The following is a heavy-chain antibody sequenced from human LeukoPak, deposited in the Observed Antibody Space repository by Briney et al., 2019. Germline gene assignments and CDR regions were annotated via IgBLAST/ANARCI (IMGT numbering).Heavy chain of an antibody. CDR2: IYSGGST. Sequence: PSETLSLTCTVSGGSISSYYWSWVRQAPGKGLEWVSVIYSGGSTYYADSVKGRFTISRDNSKNTLYLQMNSLRAEDTAVYYCARDLKAAGTLGDYWGQGTLVTVSS. CDR3: ARDLKAAGTLGDY. J-gene: IGHJ4*02. D-gene: IGHD6-13*01. CDR1: GGSISSYY. V-gene: IGHV3-66*01.